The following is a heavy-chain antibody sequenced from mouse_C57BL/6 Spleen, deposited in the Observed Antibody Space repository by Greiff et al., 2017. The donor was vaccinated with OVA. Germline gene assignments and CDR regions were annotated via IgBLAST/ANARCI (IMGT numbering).Heavy chain of an antibody. CDR3: ARDRKSWYFDV. Sequence: EVKLMESGGGLVKPGGSLKLSCAASGFTFSSYAMSWVRPTPEKRLEWVATISDGGSYTYYPDNVKGRFTISRDNAKNNLYLQMSHLKSEDTAMYYCARDRKSWYFDVWGTGTTVTVSS. V-gene: IGHV5-4*01. CDR2: ISDGGSYT. D-gene: IGHD6-2*01. CDR1: GFTFSSYA. J-gene: IGHJ1*03.